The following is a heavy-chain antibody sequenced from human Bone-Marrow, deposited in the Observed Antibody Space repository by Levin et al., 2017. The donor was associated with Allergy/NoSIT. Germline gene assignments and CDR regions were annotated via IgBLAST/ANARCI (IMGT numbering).Heavy chain of an antibody. J-gene: IGHJ4*02. Sequence: PEASVKVSCKVSGYTLIELSMHWVRQAPGKGLEWMGGFDPEDGERIYAEKFQGRVTMTEDTSTDTAYMQLSSLRSDDTAVYFCARGRNCSSTSCWYTLDYWGQGTLVSVSS. CDR1: GYTLIELS. CDR2: FDPEDGER. D-gene: IGHD2-2*01. CDR3: ARGRNCSSTSCWYTLDY. V-gene: IGHV1-24*01.